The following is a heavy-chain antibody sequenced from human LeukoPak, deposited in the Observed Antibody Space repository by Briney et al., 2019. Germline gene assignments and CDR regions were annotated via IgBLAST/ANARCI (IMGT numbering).Heavy chain of an antibody. J-gene: IGHJ4*02. CDR3: AGTKGMIDY. Sequence: SQTLSLTCAISGDSVSSNNVAWNWIRQSPSRGLEWLRKTYYRSKWINDYAVSVKSRITINPDTSKNQFSLQLNSVTPEDTAVYYCAGTKGMIDYWGQGTLVTVSS. CDR2: TYYRSKWIN. V-gene: IGHV6-1*01. CDR1: GDSVSSNNVA. D-gene: IGHD2-8*01.